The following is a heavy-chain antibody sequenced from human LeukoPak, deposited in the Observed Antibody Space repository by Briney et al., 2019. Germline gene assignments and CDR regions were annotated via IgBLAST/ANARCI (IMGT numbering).Heavy chain of an antibody. Sequence: GASVKVSCKASGYRFTSYYMHWVRQAPGQGLEWMGIINPSDGSTSYAQSFQGRVTLTRDTSTSTVYMELSSLRSEDTAVYYCARGGNYYYDSSGYNDAFDIWGQGTMVTVSS. CDR2: INPSDGST. J-gene: IGHJ3*02. CDR1: GYRFTSYY. CDR3: ARGGNYYYDSSGYNDAFDI. V-gene: IGHV1-46*01. D-gene: IGHD3-22*01.